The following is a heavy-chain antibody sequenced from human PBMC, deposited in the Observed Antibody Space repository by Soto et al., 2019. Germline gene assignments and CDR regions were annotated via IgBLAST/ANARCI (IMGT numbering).Heavy chain of an antibody. V-gene: IGHV1-18*04. CDR1: GYTFTSYG. CDR2: ISAYNGNT. J-gene: IGHJ1*01. CDR3: ARVWSVAGSFQH. Sequence: QVQLVQSGAEVKKPGASVKVSCKASGYTFTSYGISWVRQAPGQGLEWMGCISAYNGNTNYAQKLQGRVTMTTDTSTSTSYMELRSLRSDDAAVYYYARVWSVAGSFQHWGQGTLVTVSS. D-gene: IGHD6-19*01.